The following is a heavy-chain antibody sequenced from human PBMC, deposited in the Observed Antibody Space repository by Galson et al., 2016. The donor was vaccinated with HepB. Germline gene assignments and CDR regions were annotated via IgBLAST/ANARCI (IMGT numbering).Heavy chain of an antibody. Sequence: SLRLSCAASGFTFRNYGMHWVRQAPGKGLEWVALISYDGNNEYYADSVKGRLTISRDNSNNTLYLQMNSLRDEDTAVYYCAKERKSGMRVRGGSQKFDAFNIWGQGTTVTVSS. CDR1: GFTFRNYG. V-gene: IGHV3-30*18. CDR3: AKERKSGMRVRGGSQKFDAFNI. CDR2: ISYDGNNE. J-gene: IGHJ3*02. D-gene: IGHD3-10*01.